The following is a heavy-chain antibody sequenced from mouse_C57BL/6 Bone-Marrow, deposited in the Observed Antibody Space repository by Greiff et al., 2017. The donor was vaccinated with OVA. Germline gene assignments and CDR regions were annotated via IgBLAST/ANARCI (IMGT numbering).Heavy chain of an antibody. D-gene: IGHD1-1*01. V-gene: IGHV1-55*01. CDR2: IYPGSGST. CDR3: ARRGIYYYGSSYGY. CDR1: GYTFPSYW. Sequence: VQLQQPGAELVKPGASVTMSCKASGYTFPSYWLTWVTQRPEPGLEWIGDIYPGSGSTNYNEKFKSKATLTVDTSSSTAYMQLSSLTSEDSAVYDCARRGIYYYGSSYGYWGQGTTLTVSS. J-gene: IGHJ2*01.